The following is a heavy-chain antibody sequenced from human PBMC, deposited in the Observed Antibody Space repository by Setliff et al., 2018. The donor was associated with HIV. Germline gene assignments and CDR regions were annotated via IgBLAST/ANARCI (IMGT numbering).Heavy chain of an antibody. CDR3: ARGLYYYDTSGYNYY. CDR1: GFTFSSYA. Sequence: PGGSLRLSCAASGFTFSSYAMRWVRQAPGTGLEWVSAMYSGGSTYSAASVKGRFTISRDNSKNTLYLQMNSLRAEDTAVYYCARGLYYYDTSGYNYYWGQGTLVTVSS. D-gene: IGHD3-22*01. J-gene: IGHJ4*02. CDR2: MYSGGST. V-gene: IGHV3-53*01.